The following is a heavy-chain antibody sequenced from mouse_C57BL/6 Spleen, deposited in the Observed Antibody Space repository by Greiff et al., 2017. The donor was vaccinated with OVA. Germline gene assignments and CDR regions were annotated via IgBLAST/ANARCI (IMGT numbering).Heavy chain of an antibody. CDR2: IYPNNGGT. CDR3: ARRFFYAMDY. Sequence: SGPELVKPGASVKMSCKASGYTFTDYNMHWVKQSHGKSLEWIGYIYPNNGGTSYNQKFKGKATLTVNKSTSTAYMELRSLTSEDSAVYYCARRFFYAMDYWGQGTSVTVSS. J-gene: IGHJ4*01. V-gene: IGHV1-22*01. CDR1: GYTFTDYN.